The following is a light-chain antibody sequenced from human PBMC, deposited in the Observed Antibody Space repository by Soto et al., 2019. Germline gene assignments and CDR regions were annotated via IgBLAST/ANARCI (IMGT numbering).Light chain of an antibody. J-gene: IGLJ3*02. Sequence: QSVLTQPPSVSGAPRQRVTISCSGSNSNIGNNEVNWYQQFPGKAPKLLIYYDDLRPSGVSARFSGSKSGASASLAISGLQSEDEGVYYCAAWDDSLNGVVFGGGTKLTVL. V-gene: IGLV1-36*01. CDR3: AAWDDSLNGVV. CDR1: NSNIGNNE. CDR2: YDD.